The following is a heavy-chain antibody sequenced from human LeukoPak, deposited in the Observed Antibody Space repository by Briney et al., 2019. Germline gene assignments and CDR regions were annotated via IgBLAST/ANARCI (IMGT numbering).Heavy chain of an antibody. Sequence: SETLSLTCTVSGDSMTGSNHYWVCIRQPPGKGLEWIGSIYYGGSTYYNPSLKSRVTISQDTSKNQFSLKVNTVTAADTAVYHCARRSHCTGDSCYPVWGQGTTVTVSS. CDR2: IYYGGST. J-gene: IGHJ6*02. D-gene: IGHD2-15*01. V-gene: IGHV4-39*01. CDR1: GDSMTGSNHY. CDR3: ARRSHCTGDSCYPV.